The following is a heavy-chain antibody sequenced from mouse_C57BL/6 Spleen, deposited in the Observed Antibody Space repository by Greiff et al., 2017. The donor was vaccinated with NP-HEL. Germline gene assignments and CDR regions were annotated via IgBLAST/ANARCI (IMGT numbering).Heavy chain of an antibody. CDR2: ISSGSSTI. J-gene: IGHJ3*01. D-gene: IGHD1-1*01. V-gene: IGHV5-17*01. CDR1: GFTFSDYG. CDR3: AKGSPWFAY. Sequence: DVMLVESGGGLVKPGGSLKLSCAASGFTFSDYGMHWVRQAPEKGLEWVAYISSGSSTIYYADTVKGRFTISRDNAKNTLFLQMTSLRSEDTAMYYCAKGSPWFAYWGQGTLVTVSA.